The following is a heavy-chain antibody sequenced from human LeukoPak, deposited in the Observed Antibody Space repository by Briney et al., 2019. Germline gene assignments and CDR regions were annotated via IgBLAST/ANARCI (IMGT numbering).Heavy chain of an antibody. D-gene: IGHD3-22*01. CDR3: ARGGGYYYDSSGYYAPDAFDI. CDR1: GFTFSSYW. CDR2: IKQDGSEK. J-gene: IGHJ3*02. V-gene: IGHV3-7*01. Sequence: PGGSLRLSCAASGFTFSSYWMSWVRQAPGKGLEWVANIKQDGSEKYYVDSVKGRFTISRDNVKNSLYLQMNSLRAGDTAVYYRARGGGYYYDSSGYYAPDAFDIWGQGTMVTVSS.